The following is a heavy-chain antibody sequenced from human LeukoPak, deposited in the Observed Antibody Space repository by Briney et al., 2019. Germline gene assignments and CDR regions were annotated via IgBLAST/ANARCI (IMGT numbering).Heavy chain of an antibody. CDR3: ARESDTAMAPYYFDY. CDR2: ISTSET. D-gene: IGHD5-18*01. J-gene: IGHJ4*02. CDR1: GDSISRGSYF. V-gene: IGHV4-4*07. Sequence: PSETLSLTCTVSGDSISRGSYFWSWIRQPAGKGLEWIGRISTSETNDNPSLESRVTMSVDTSKNQFSLKLSSVTAADTAVYYCARESDTAMAPYYFDYWGQGTLVTVSS.